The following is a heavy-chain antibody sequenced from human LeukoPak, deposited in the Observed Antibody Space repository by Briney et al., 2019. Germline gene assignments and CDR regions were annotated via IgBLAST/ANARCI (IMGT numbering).Heavy chain of an antibody. CDR1: GYTFTWYY. CDR2: INPNSGGT. CDR3: ARGYCSGGSCYSVENWFDP. D-gene: IGHD2-15*01. Sequence: GASVKVSCKAAGYTFTWYYMFWVRQAPGQGLEWMGRINPNSGGTNYAQKFQGRVTMTRDTSISTAYMELSRLRSDDTAVYYCARGYCSGGSCYSVENWFDPWGQGTLVTVSS. V-gene: IGHV1-2*06. J-gene: IGHJ5*02.